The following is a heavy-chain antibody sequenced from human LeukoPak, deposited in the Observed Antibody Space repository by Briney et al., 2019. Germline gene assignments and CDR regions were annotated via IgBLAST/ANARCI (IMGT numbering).Heavy chain of an antibody. V-gene: IGHV3-23*01. Sequence: GGSLRLSCAASGFTFSSYAMSWVRQAPGKGLEWVSAISGSGGSTYYADSVKGRFTISRDNSKNTLYLQMNSLRAEDTAVYYCAKDPSHYYDSSGYYPWYFDYWGQGTLVTVSS. CDR3: AKDPSHYYDSSGYYPWYFDY. D-gene: IGHD3-22*01. J-gene: IGHJ4*02. CDR2: ISGSGGST. CDR1: GFTFSSYA.